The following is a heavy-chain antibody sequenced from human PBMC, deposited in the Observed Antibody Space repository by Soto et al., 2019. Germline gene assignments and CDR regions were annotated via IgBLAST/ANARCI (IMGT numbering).Heavy chain of an antibody. V-gene: IGHV3-15*01. CDR1: GFTFSNAW. Sequence: EVQLVESGGGLVKPGGSLRLSCAASGFTFSNAWMSWVRQAPGKGLEWVGRIKSKTDGGTTDYAAPVKGRFTISRDDSKNTLYLQMNSLKTEDTAVYYCTTDLYSSRGYYYYGMDVWGQGTTVTVSS. CDR2: IKSKTDGGTT. CDR3: TTDLYSSRGYYYYGMDV. D-gene: IGHD6-13*01. J-gene: IGHJ6*02.